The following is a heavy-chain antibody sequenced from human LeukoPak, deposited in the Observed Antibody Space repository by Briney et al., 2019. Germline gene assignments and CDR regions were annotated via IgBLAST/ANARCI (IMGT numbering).Heavy chain of an antibody. D-gene: IGHD4-17*01. Sequence: GGSPRLSCAASGFTFSSFSMNWVRQAPGKGLEWVSSISSSSNYIYYADSVRGRFTISRDNAKNSLSLQMNSLRVEDTAVYYCARDLDGDYGWHFDLWGRGTLVTVSS. CDR3: ARDLDGDYGWHFDL. CDR2: ISSSSNYI. V-gene: IGHV3-21*01. J-gene: IGHJ2*01. CDR1: GFTFSSFS.